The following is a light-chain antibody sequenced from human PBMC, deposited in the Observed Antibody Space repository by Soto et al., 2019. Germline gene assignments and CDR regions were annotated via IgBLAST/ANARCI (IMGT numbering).Light chain of an antibody. J-gene: IGLJ3*02. CDR3: SSYTDSSARV. CDR1: NSDIGSYNY. CDR2: DVN. V-gene: IGLV2-14*03. Sequence: QSALTQPASVSGSPGQSITISCAGTNSDIGSYNYVSWYQHFPGKAPRLVIYDVNNRPSGVPNRFSGSKSGNTASLTISGLHAEDEADYYCSSYTDSSARVFGGGTKLTVL.